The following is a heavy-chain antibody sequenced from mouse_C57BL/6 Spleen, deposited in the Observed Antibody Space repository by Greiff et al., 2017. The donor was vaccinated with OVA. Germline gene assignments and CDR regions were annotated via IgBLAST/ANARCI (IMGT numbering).Heavy chain of an antibody. J-gene: IGHJ2*01. CDR3: ARLYYGSSFFDY. D-gene: IGHD1-1*01. CDR1: GFTFSSYT. CDR2: ISGGGGNT. V-gene: IGHV5-9*01. Sequence: EVLLVESGGGLVKPGGSLKLSCAASGFTFSSYTMSWVRQTPEKRLEWVATISGGGGNTYYPDSVKGRFTISRDNAKNTLYLQMSSLRSEDTALYYCARLYYGSSFFDYWGQGTTLTVSS.